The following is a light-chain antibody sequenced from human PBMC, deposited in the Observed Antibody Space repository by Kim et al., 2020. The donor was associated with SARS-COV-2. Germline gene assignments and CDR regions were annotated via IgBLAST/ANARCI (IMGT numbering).Light chain of an antibody. CDR2: QDA. Sequence: SYELTQPPSVSVSPGQTASITCSGEKLEDKFACWYQQKPGQSPVLVIYQDAKRPSGIPVRFSGSNSGNTATLTISGAQAMDEADYYCQAWDSSTVVFGGGTKVTVL. CDR1: KLEDKF. CDR3: QAWDSSTVV. J-gene: IGLJ2*01. V-gene: IGLV3-1*01.